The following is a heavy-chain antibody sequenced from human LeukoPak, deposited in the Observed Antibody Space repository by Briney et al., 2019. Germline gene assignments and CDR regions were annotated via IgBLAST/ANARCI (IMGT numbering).Heavy chain of an antibody. J-gene: IGHJ4*02. V-gene: IGHV3-21*01. Sequence: GGSLRLSCAAFGFTFSSYSVNWVRQAPGKGLEWVSSISSSSSYIYYADSVKGRFTISRDNAKNSLYLQMNSLRAEDTAVYYCARDASVPRIATPFLDYWGQGSLVTVSS. CDR3: ARDASVPRIATPFLDY. CDR1: GFTFSSYS. CDR2: ISSSSSYI. D-gene: IGHD2-21*01.